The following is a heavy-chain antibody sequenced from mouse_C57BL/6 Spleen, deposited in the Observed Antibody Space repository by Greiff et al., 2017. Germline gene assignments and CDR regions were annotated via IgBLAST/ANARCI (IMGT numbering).Heavy chain of an antibody. J-gene: IGHJ4*01. Sequence: VKLMESGPELVKPGASVKISCKASGYAFSSSWMNWVKQRPGKGLEWIGRIYPGDGDTNYNGKFKGKATLTADKSSSTAYMQLSSLTSEDSAVYFCARSPYYAMDYWGQGTSVTVSS. CDR3: ARSPYYAMDY. V-gene: IGHV1-82*01. CDR2: IYPGDGDT. CDR1: GYAFSSSW.